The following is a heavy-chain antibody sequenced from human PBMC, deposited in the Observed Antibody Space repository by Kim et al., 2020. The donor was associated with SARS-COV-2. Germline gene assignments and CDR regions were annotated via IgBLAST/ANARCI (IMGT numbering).Heavy chain of an antibody. CDR1: GFTFSSFA. J-gene: IGHJ4*02. CDR3: AKEHKGLGWGIDY. Sequence: GGSLRLSCAASGFTFSSFAMSWVRQAPGKGLEWVSTISDSGAHTYYADSVKGRFTISRDNFENTVSLQMNSLRAEETALYYCAKEHKGLGWGIDYWGRGTLVTVSS. CDR2: ISDSGAHT. V-gene: IGHV3-23*01. D-gene: IGHD3-16*01.